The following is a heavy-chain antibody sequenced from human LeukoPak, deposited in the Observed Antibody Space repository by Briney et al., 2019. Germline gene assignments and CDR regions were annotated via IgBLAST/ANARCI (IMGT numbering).Heavy chain of an antibody. CDR3: AKNYGDFDY. D-gene: IGHD4-17*01. CDR2: IKQDGSEK. J-gene: IGHJ4*02. V-gene: IGHV3-7*01. Sequence: GGSLRLSCAASRFTFSSYWMSWVRQAPGKGLEWVANIKQDGSEKYYVDSVKGRFTISRDNAKNSLYLQVNSLRAEDTAVYYCAKNYGDFDYWGQGTLVTVSS. CDR1: RFTFSSYW.